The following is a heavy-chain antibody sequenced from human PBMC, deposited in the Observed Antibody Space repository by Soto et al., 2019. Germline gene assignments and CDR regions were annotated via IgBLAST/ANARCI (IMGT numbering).Heavy chain of an antibody. Sequence: QVQLVQSGAEVKKPGASVKVSCKASGYTFTTYYMHWVRQAPGQGLEWMGIINPSGGGTNYAQKSQDRVTMTRDTSTTTVYMELSSLRSDDTAVYYCAREGLEQQLPRCFDYWGQGAPVTVSS. D-gene: IGHD6-13*01. CDR1: GYTFTTYY. J-gene: IGHJ4*02. CDR3: AREGLEQQLPRCFDY. V-gene: IGHV1-46*03. CDR2: INPSGGGT.